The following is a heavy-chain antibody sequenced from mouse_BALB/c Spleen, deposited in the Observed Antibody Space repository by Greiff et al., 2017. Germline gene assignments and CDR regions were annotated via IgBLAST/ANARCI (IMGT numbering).Heavy chain of an antibody. CDR2: IRNKANGYTT. Sequence: EVMLVESGGGLVQPGGSLRLSCATSGFTFTDYYMSWVRQPPGKALEWLGFIRNKANGYTTEYSASVKGRFTISRDNSQSILYLQMNTLRAEDSATYYCARDRGYYFDYWGQGTTITVSS. CDR1: GFTFTDYY. J-gene: IGHJ2*01. CDR3: ARDRGYYFDY. V-gene: IGHV7-3*02.